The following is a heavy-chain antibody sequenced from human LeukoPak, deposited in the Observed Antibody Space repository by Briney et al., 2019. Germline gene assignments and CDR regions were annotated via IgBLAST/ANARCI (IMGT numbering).Heavy chain of an antibody. J-gene: IGHJ4*02. V-gene: IGHV1-69*01. CDR2: IIPIFGTA. CDR3: ARVRGRGVIFDY. D-gene: IGHD3-10*01. CDR1: GGTFSSYA. Sequence: SVKVSCKASGGTFSSYAISWVRQAPGQGLEWMGGIIPIFGTANYAQKFQGRVTITADESTSTAYMELSSLRSEDTAVYYCARVRGRGVIFDYWGQGTLVTVSS.